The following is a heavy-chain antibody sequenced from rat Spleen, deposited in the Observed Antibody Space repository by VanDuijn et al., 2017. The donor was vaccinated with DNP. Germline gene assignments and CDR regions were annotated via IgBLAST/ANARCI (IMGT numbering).Heavy chain of an antibody. CDR2: ISYSGTT. V-gene: IGHV3-1*01. CDR3: ARWRIGPHYFDY. D-gene: IGHD1-11*01. J-gene: IGHJ2*01. Sequence: EVQLQESGPGLVKPSQPLSLTCSVTGSSITSNYWGWIREFPGNKMQYIGHISYSGTTNYNPSLKSRISITRDTSKNQFFLHLHSVTTEDTATFYYARWRIGPHYFDYWGQGVMVTVSS. CDR1: GSSITSNY.